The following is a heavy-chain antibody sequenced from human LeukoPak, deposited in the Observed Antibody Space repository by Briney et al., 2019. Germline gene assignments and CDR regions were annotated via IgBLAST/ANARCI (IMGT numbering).Heavy chain of an antibody. J-gene: IGHJ4*02. D-gene: IGHD2-2*01. V-gene: IGHV1-2*02. CDR3: ARIPGYCSSTSCPWEGY. Sequence: ASVKVSCKSSGYTFTGYYMHWVRQAPGQGLEWTGWINLNNDDTNYAQKFQGRVTITADESTSTAYMELSSLRSEDTAVYYCARIPGYCSSTSCPWEGYWGQGTLVTVSS. CDR1: GYTFTGYY. CDR2: INLNNDDT.